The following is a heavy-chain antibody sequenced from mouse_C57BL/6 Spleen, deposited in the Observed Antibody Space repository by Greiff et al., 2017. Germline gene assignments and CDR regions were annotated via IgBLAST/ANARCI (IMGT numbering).Heavy chain of an antibody. J-gene: IGHJ1*03. CDR1: GYTFTSYW. CDR2: IHPSDSDT. CDR3: AREVNYSNYQRYFDV. V-gene: IGHV1-74*01. Sequence: QVQLQQPGAELVKPGASVKVSCKASGYTFTSYWMHWVKQRPGQGLEWIGRIHPSDSDTNYNQKFKGKATLTVDKSSSTAYMQLSSLTSEDSAVYYCAREVNYSNYQRYFDVWGTGTTVTVSS. D-gene: IGHD2-5*01.